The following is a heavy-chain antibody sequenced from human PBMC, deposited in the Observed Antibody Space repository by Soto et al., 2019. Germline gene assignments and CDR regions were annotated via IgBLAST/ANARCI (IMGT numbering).Heavy chain of an antibody. J-gene: IGHJ4*02. CDR3: ATIRRTSGWPDY. D-gene: IGHD6-25*01. V-gene: IGHV3-74*01. CDR1: GCTFNNYW. CDR2: VNGAHT. Sequence: GGSLRLSCAASGCTFNNYWLRWVRQAPGKGLMWVSRVNGAHTYYADSVRGRFTISRDDAKNSLYLQMNSLRAEDTALYYCATIRRTSGWPDYWGQGTLVTVSS.